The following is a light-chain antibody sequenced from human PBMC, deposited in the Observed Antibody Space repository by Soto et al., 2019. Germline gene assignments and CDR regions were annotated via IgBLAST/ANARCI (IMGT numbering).Light chain of an antibody. J-gene: IGKJ5*01. CDR2: AAS. CDR3: QKSYSTPIN. V-gene: IGKV1D-12*01. CDR1: QGISSW. Sequence: DIQIAHSPSSVSASVVDRITITFLASQGISSWLAWYQQKPGKAPKLLIYAASSLQSGVPSRFSGSGSGTHFTLTISSLQPEDFATYYCQKSYSTPINFGQGTRLEIK.